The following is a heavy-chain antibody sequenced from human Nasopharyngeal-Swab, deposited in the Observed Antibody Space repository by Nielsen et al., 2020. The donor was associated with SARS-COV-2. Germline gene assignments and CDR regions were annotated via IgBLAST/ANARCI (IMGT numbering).Heavy chain of an antibody. CDR2: IDWDDDK. CDR1: GFSLSTSGMC. D-gene: IGHD6-25*01. Sequence: SGPTLVKPTQTLTLTCTFSGFSLSTSGMCVSWIRQPPGKALEWLARIDWDDDKRYSPSLKSRLTITKDTSKNQVVLTMTNMDPVDTATYYCAHRRIAAFSFVYWGQGTLVTVSS. J-gene: IGHJ4*02. V-gene: IGHV2-5*08. CDR3: AHRRIAAFSFVY.